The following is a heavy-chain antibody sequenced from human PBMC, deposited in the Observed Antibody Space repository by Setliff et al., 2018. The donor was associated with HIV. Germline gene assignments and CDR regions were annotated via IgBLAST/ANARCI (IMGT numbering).Heavy chain of an antibody. CDR3: AREFTRVRGVTITKYFDL. CDR2: INPTGGST. D-gene: IGHD3-10*01. Sequence: ASVKVSCKASGYTFTSQYLHWVRQAPGQGLELMGVINPTGGSTTYAQNFQGRVTMTRDTSTSTVYMEVSSLRSEDTDVYCCAREFTRVRGVTITKYFDLWGRGTLVTVSS. V-gene: IGHV1-46*01. CDR1: GYTFTSQY. J-gene: IGHJ2*01.